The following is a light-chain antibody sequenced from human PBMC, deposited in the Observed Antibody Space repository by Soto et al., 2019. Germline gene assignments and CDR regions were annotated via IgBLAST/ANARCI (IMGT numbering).Light chain of an antibody. J-gene: IGKJ1*01. Sequence: DIQMTQSPSTLSGSVGDRVTITCRASQTISSWLAWYQQKPGKAPTLLIYAASNLQSGVPSRFRGSRSSTEFTLTVSSLQPEDFATYYCLQDHDDSWTFGQGTKVDIK. CDR1: QTISSW. CDR2: AAS. CDR3: LQDHDDSWT. V-gene: IGKV1-5*01.